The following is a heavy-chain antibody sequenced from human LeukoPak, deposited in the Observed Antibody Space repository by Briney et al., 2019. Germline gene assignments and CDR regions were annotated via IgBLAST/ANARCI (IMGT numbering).Heavy chain of an antibody. CDR1: GFTFSSYA. Sequence: GGSLRLSCAASGFTFSSYAMNWVRQAPGKGLEWVSAISGSGGSTYYADSVKGRFTISRDNSKNTLYLQMNSLRAEDTAVYYCAKDPRYYYGSGLYGRLDYWGQGTLVTVSS. D-gene: IGHD3-10*01. CDR2: ISGSGGST. V-gene: IGHV3-23*01. CDR3: AKDPRYYYGSGLYGRLDY. J-gene: IGHJ4*02.